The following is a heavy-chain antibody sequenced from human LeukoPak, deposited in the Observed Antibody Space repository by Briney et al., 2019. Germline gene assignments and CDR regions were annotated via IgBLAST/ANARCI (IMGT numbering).Heavy chain of an antibody. CDR3: ARDLLGGSSTYIFDY. Sequence: AASVTVSCKASGYTFTGYYMHWVRQAPGQGLEWMGWITPNSGGTNYAQTFQGRVTMTRDTSISTAYMELSRLRSDDTAVYYCARDLLGGSSTYIFDYWGQGTLVTVSS. J-gene: IGHJ4*02. D-gene: IGHD2-2*01. CDR2: ITPNSGGT. V-gene: IGHV1-2*02. CDR1: GYTFTGYY.